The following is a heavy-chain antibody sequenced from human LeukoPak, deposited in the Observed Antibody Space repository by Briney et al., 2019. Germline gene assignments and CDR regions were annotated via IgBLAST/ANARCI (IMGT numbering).Heavy chain of an antibody. J-gene: IGHJ1*01. V-gene: IGHV1-2*02. CDR1: GYTFTGYY. CDR3: ARVSTAGRLGRYFQH. D-gene: IGHD6-13*01. CDR2: INPNSGGT. Sequence: ASVKVSCKASGYTFTGYYMHWVRQAPGQGLEWMGWINPNSGGTNYAQKFQGRVTMTRDTSISTAYMELSRLRSDDTAVYYCARVSTAGRLGRYFQHWGQGTLVTVSS.